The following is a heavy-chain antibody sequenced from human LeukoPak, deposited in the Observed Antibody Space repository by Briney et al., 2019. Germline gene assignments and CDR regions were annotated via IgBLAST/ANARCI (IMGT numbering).Heavy chain of an antibody. V-gene: IGHV3-23*01. CDR3: AKQYDFWSGYYEYVGYFDY. D-gene: IGHD3-3*01. J-gene: IGHJ4*02. Sequence: GGSLRLSCAASGFTFSSYAMSWVRQAPGKGLEWVSAISGGGGSTYYADSVKGRFTISRDNSKNTLYLQMSSLRAEDTAVYYCAKQYDFWSGYYEYVGYFDYWGQGTLVTVSS. CDR2: ISGGGGST. CDR1: GFTFSSYA.